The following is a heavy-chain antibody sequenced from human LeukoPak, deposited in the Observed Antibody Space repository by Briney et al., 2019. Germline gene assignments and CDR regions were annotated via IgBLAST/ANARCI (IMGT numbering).Heavy chain of an antibody. V-gene: IGHV1-8*01. Sequence: ASVKVSFKASVYTFTSYDSNWVRQATGQGLEWRVWMNPNSCNTGYAQKLQGRVTMTTDTSTSTAYMEPRSLRSDDTAVYYCASLRYFDWLQKDYWGQGTLATVSS. J-gene: IGHJ4*02. D-gene: IGHD3-9*01. CDR3: ASLRYFDWLQKDY. CDR2: MNPNSCNT. CDR1: VYTFTSYD.